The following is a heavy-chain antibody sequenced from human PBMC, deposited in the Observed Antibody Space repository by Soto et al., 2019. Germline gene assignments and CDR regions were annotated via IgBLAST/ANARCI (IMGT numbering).Heavy chain of an antibody. Sequence: SETLSLTCAVSGVSINNNNWWNWVRQPPGKGLEWIGEIYPDGSTHYTPSLRSRVTMSVDKSKNQLFLRLSSVTAADTAIYYCARGYSSRWYYFDYWGQGILVTVSS. J-gene: IGHJ4*02. CDR3: ARGYSSRWYYFDY. D-gene: IGHD6-13*01. V-gene: IGHV4-4*02. CDR1: GVSINNNNW. CDR2: IYPDGST.